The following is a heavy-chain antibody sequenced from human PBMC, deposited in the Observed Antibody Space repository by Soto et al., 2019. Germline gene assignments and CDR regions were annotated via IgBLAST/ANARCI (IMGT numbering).Heavy chain of an antibody. D-gene: IGHD1-26*01. V-gene: IGHV1-18*01. CDR3: ARESAGRFDP. CDR2: ISVYNDNT. J-gene: IGHJ5*02. Sequence: ASVKVSCKASGYTFTKYCINWVRQAPGQGLEWMGWISVYNDNTNYAQNLQGRVTMTTDTSTSTAYMELRGLRSDDTAVYYCARESAGRFDPWGQGTLVTVSS. CDR1: GYTFTKYC.